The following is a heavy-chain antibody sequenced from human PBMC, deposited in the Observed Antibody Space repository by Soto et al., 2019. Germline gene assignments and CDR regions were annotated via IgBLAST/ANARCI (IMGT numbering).Heavy chain of an antibody. CDR3: ARVRSSGWYFDY. J-gene: IGHJ4*02. D-gene: IGHD6-19*01. V-gene: IGHV3-48*02. CDR1: GFTFSTYS. CDR2: ISSRSSAL. Sequence: EVKLVESGGGLVQPGGSLRRSCAASGFTFSTYSINWVRQAPGKGLERVSYISSRSSALYYADSVTGRFTISRDNAKNSLYLQMNSLRDEDTAVYYCARVRSSGWYFDYWGQGTLVTVSS.